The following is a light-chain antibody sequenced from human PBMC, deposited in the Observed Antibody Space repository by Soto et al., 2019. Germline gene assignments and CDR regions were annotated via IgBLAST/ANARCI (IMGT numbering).Light chain of an antibody. J-gene: IGKJ1*01. CDR3: QQYNDWPLT. CDR1: QSVSSN. CDR2: GAF. V-gene: IGKV3-15*01. Sequence: EILMTQSPVTLSVSPGERATLSCRASQSVSSNLALYQQKPGQAPSLLIYGAFTRATGIPARFSGTGSGTEFTLTISSLQSEDFALYYGQQYNDWPLTFGQGTKVEI.